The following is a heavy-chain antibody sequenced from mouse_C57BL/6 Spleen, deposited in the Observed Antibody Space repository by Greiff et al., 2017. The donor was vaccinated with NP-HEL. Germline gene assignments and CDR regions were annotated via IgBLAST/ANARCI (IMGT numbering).Heavy chain of an antibody. CDR2: INYDGSST. D-gene: IGHD2-5*01. V-gene: IGHV5-16*01. CDR1: GFTFSDYY. J-gene: IGHJ4*01. Sequence: EVMLVESEGGLVQPGSSMKLSCTASGFTFSDYYMAWVRQVPEKGLEWVANINYDGSSTYYLDSLKSRFIISRDNAKNILYLQMSSLKSEDTATYYCARAVYYSKAYAMDYWGQGTSVTVSS. CDR3: ARAVYYSKAYAMDY.